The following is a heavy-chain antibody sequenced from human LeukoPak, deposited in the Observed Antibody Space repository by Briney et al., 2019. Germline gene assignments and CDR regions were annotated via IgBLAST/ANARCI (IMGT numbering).Heavy chain of an antibody. D-gene: IGHD1-7*01. CDR2: ISAYNGNT. J-gene: IGHJ6*03. V-gene: IGHV1-18*01. CDR3: AREGITGTTFSIYYYYYYMDV. Sequence: GASVKVSCKASGYTFTSYGISWVRQAPGQGLEWMGWISAYNGNTNYAQKLQGRVTMTTDTSTSTAYMELRSLRSDDTAVYYCAREGITGTTFSIYYYYYYMDVWGKGTTVTVSS. CDR1: GYTFTSYG.